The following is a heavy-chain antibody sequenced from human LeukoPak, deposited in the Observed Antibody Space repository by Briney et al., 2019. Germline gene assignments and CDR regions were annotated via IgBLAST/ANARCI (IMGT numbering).Heavy chain of an antibody. CDR3: AKALEKRIVVVTTTSFDY. Sequence: QPGGSLRLSCVASGFTISGHAMSWVRQAPGKGLEWVSAISGSGGSTYYADSVKGRFTISRDNSKNTLYLQMNSLRAEDTAVYYCAKALEKRIVVVTTTSFDYWGQGTLVTVSS. J-gene: IGHJ4*02. CDR1: GFTISGHA. V-gene: IGHV3-23*01. D-gene: IGHD2-21*02. CDR2: ISGSGGST.